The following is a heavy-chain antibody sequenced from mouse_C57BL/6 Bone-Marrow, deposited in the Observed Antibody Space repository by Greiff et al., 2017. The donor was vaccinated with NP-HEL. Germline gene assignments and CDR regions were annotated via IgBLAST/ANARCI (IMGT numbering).Heavy chain of an antibody. CDR3: ERYLIRDGPRWYFDV. CDR2: IRNKANGYTT. V-gene: IGHV7-3*01. Sequence: EVQLVESGGGLVQPGGSLCLSCAASGFTFTDYYLSWVRQPPGKALEWWGFIRNKANGYTTEYSASVKGRFTISRDNSQSILYLQMTALRAEDSATYYCERYLIRDGPRWYFDVWGTGTTVTVSS. D-gene: IGHD2-3*01. CDR1: GFTFTDYY. J-gene: IGHJ1*03.